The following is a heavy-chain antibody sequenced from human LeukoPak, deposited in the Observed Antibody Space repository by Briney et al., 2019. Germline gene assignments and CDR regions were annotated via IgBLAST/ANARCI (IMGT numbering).Heavy chain of an antibody. CDR1: GSSLTELS. D-gene: IGHD5-18*01. J-gene: IGHJ4*02. CDR2: FDVIDSET. Sequence: ASVKVSCTVSGSSLTELSLYWVRQAPGKGLEWMGGFDVIDSETFYAQKFQGRVTMTEDSSTDTAYMELRSLTYDDTALYYCAAGRPYSLLDYWGPGTLVTVSS. V-gene: IGHV1-24*01. CDR3: AAGRPYSLLDY.